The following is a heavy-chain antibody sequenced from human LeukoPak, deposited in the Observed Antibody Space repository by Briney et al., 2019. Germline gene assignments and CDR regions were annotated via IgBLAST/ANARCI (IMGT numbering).Heavy chain of an antibody. V-gene: IGHV3-23*01. Sequence: PGGSLRLSCAASGFTFSSYAMSWVRQAPGKGLEWVSAISGSGGSTYYADSVKGRFTISRDNSKNTLYLQMNSLRAEDTAVYYCASYSGCDVYYYYYMDVWGKGTTVTVSS. CDR2: ISGSGGST. CDR1: GFTFSSYA. J-gene: IGHJ6*03. D-gene: IGHD5-12*01. CDR3: ASYSGCDVYYYYYMDV.